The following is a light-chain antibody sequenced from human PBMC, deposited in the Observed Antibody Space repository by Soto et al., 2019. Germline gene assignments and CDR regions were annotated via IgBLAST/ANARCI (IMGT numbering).Light chain of an antibody. CDR3: HQYHRSPRT. CDR2: GAS. CDR1: QSVGSN. Sequence: EIVMTQSPATLSVSPGERATLSCRASQSVGSNLAWYQQTPGQAPRLLIYGASTRATGIPARFSGSGSGTVFTLTISKLEPEDFAVYFCHQYHRSPRTFGQGTKVDIK. J-gene: IGKJ1*01. V-gene: IGKV3-15*01.